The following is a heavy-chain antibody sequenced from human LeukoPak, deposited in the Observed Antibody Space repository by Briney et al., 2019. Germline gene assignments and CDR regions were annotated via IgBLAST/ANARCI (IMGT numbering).Heavy chain of an antibody. CDR3: ANDLGYSAYGGAFEI. J-gene: IGHJ3*02. V-gene: IGHV3-9*03. CDR2: ISWNSRSI. D-gene: IGHD5-12*01. CDR1: GFTFDDYA. Sequence: PGGSLRLSCAASGFTFDDYAMHWVRQAPGKGLEWVSGISWNSRSIDYADSVKGRFTISRDNAKNSLYLQMNSLRTEDMALYYCANDLGYSAYGGAFEIWGQGTMVTVSS.